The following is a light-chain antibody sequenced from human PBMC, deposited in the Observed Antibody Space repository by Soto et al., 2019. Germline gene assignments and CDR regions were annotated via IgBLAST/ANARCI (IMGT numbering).Light chain of an antibody. CDR3: QSYDSSLSGYVV. Sequence: QSVLAQPPSMSGAPGQRVTISCTGSSSNIGAGYDVHWYQQLPGTAPKLLIYGNSNRPSGVPDRFSGSKSGTSASLAITGLQAEDEADYYCQSYDSSLSGYVVFGGGTQLTVL. CDR2: GNS. CDR1: SSNIGAGYD. J-gene: IGLJ2*01. V-gene: IGLV1-40*01.